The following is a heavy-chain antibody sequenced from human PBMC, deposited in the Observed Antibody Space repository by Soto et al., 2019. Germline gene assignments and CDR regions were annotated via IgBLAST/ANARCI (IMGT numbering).Heavy chain of an antibody. CDR1: GGVLRNYA. CDR2: IIPIFGTT. V-gene: IGHV1-69*01. J-gene: IGHJ5*02. D-gene: IGHD5-12*01. CDR3: ARAPGNTSYANRGRFDP. Sequence: QVQLVQSGAEVKKPGSSVRVSCKASGGVLRNYAITWVRQAPGQGLEWMGEIIPIFGTTKYAQKFQGRVTITADESTSTTHMDLSSLRSEDTAIYYCARAPGNTSYANRGRFDPWGQGTLIAVSS.